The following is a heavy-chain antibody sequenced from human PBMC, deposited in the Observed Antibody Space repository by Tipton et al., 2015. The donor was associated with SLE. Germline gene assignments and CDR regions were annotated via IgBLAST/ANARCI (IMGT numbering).Heavy chain of an antibody. CDR3: ARDGGWGSGSYFDY. CDR1: GFTFSSYT. D-gene: IGHD3-10*01. J-gene: IGHJ4*02. CDR2: ISYDGSNK. V-gene: IGHV3-30*04. Sequence: LRLSCAASGFTFSSYTMHWVRQAPGKGLEWVALISYDGSNKYYADSVNGRFTISRDNSKNTLYLQMNSLRAEDTAVYYCARDGGWGSGSYFDYWGQGTLVTVSS.